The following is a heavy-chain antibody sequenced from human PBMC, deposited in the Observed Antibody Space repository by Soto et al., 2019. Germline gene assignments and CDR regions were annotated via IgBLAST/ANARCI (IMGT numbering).Heavy chain of an antibody. D-gene: IGHD5-12*01. V-gene: IGHV3-23*01. CDR1: GFIFNTCA. CDR3: SKDFIEAALGDALDF. J-gene: IGHJ3*01. CDR2: ITGSSSSK. Sequence: GGSLRLSCAASGFIFNTCAMTWVRQAPGKGLEWVSTITGSSSSKFYADSVKGRFSISRDNSKNMLYLQMDGLRAEDTAVYYCSKDFIEAALGDALDFSGQGTMVTGSS.